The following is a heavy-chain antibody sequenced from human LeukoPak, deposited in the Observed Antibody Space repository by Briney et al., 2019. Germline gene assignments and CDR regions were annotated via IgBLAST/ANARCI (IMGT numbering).Heavy chain of an antibody. Sequence: ASVKVSCKASGYTFTGYYMHWVRQAPGQGLEWMGWINPNSGGTNYAQKFQGRVTMTRDTSISTAYMELSRLRSDDTAVYYCARGDVLLCFGESAGGYWGQGTLVTVSS. CDR3: ARGDVLLCFGESAGGY. CDR1: GYTFTGYY. CDR2: INPNSGGT. D-gene: IGHD3-10*01. J-gene: IGHJ4*02. V-gene: IGHV1-2*02.